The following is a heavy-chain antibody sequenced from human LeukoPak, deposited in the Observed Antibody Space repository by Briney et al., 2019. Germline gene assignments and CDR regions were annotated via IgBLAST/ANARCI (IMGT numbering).Heavy chain of an antibody. CDR2: INQDGTLK. D-gene: IGHD3-10*01. J-gene: IGHJ4*02. Sequence: GGSLRLSCAASGFSFRLYWMSWVRQTPGKGLEWVANINQDGTLKNNVDSLKGRFTVSRDNAKNSVFLQMNSLRAEDTAVYYCARVSRDAESHWGQGTLVTVSS. CDR1: GFSFRLYW. V-gene: IGHV3-7*01. CDR3: ARVSRDAESH.